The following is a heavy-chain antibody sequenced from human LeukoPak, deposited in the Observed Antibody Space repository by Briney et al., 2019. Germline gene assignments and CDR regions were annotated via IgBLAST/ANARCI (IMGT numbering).Heavy chain of an antibody. V-gene: IGHV2-5*02. CDR3: AHQLSSNAFDI. J-gene: IGHJ3*02. Sequence: SGPTLLKPTQTLTLTCTFSGFSFSTSGVGVGWIRQPPGKALEWLALIYGDDDKRYTPSLSSRLTITKDTSKNQVVLTMTNMGPVDSATYYCAHQLSSNAFDIWGQGTMVTVSS. CDR2: IYGDDDK. D-gene: IGHD5-18*01. CDR1: GFSFSTSGVG.